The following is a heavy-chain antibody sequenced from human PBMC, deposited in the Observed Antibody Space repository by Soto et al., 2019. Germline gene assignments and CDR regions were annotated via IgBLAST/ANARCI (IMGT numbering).Heavy chain of an antibody. J-gene: IGHJ6*02. D-gene: IGHD6-13*01. CDR1: RLTFSSYG. V-gene: IGHV3-30*18. CDR2: ISYDGSHK. Sequence: GGSLRLSCAAFRLTFSSYGMHWVRQAPGKGLEWVAIISYDGSHKNYADSVKGRFTISRDNSKNTLSLQMNSLKSEDTAVYYCAKYRSPLGSWSPGGYYYYDMDVWGQGTTVTVSS. CDR3: AKYRSPLGSWSPGGYYYYDMDV.